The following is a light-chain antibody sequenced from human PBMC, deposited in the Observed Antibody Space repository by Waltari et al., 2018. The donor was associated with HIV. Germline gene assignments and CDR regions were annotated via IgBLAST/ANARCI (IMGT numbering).Light chain of an antibody. V-gene: IGLV2-11*01. Sequence: QSALTQPRSVSGSPGQSVAIPCTAESRDVGNPNSFSWYQQRPGKAPKLIIYDVTERPSGVLHRFSGSKSGSTATLTISGLQAEDEAVYFCSSFAAASGFVVFGGGTNLAVL. J-gene: IGLJ2*01. CDR2: DVT. CDR1: SRDVGNPNS. CDR3: SSFAAASGFVV.